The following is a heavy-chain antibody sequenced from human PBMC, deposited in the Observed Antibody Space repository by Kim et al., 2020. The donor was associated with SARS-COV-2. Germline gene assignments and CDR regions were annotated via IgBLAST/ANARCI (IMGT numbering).Heavy chain of an antibody. CDR2: IYYSGSS. Sequence: SETLSLTCTVSGGSISSGYHYWGWIRQPPGKGLEWIGHIYYSGSSYYNPSLKSRVTISADTSNNQFSLRLRSVTAADTAVYYCARCHGGDSLFDYWGQGTLVTVSS. J-gene: IGHJ4*02. CDR1: GGSISSGYHY. V-gene: IGHV4-30-4*01. D-gene: IGHD2-21*01. CDR3: ARCHGGDSLFDY.